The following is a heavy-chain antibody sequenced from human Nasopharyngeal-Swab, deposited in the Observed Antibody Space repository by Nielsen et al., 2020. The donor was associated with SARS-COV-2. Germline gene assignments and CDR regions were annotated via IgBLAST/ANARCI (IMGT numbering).Heavy chain of an antibody. CDR2: ISYDGSNK. Sequence: GESLKISCAASGFTFSSYGMHWVRQAPGKGLEWVAVISYDGSNKYYADSVKGRFTISRDNSKNTLYLQMNSLGAEDTAVYYCASLRFRGFRELGDYWGQGTLVTVSS. D-gene: IGHD7-27*01. V-gene: IGHV3-30*03. CDR3: ASLRFRGFRELGDY. J-gene: IGHJ4*02. CDR1: GFTFSSYG.